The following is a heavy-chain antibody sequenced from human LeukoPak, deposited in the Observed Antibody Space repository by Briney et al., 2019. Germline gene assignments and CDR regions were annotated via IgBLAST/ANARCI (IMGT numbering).Heavy chain of an antibody. V-gene: IGHV1-46*01. CDR2: ISPSGGST. CDR3: ARAAVGATLAEYFQH. CDR1: GYTFTSNY. J-gene: IGHJ1*01. D-gene: IGHD1-26*01. Sequence: ASVKVSCKAFGYTFTSNYMHWVRQAPGQGPEWMGVISPSGGSTTYAQKFQGRVTLTRDMSTSTDYLELSSLRSEDTAVYYCARAAVGATLAEYFQHWGQGTLVTVSS.